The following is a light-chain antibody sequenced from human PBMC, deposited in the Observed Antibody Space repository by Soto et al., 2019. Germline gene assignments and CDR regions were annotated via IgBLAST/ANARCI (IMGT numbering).Light chain of an antibody. CDR2: AAS. CDR1: QGISRF. J-gene: IGKJ5*01. V-gene: IGKV1-9*01. CDR3: QQLNSSPIT. Sequence: DIQLTQSPSFLSASIGDRVTITCRASQGISRFLSWYQQKPGRAPNLLMYAASTLQSGVPSRYSGSGSGTEFSLTISSLRPEDFATYYCQQLNSSPITFGQATRLEIK.